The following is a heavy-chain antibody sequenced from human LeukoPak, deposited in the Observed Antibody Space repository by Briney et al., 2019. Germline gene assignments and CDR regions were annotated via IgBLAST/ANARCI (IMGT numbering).Heavy chain of an antibody. CDR1: GGSISSYY. Sequence: SETLSLTCTVSGGSISSYYRSWIRQPLGKGLEWIRYIYYSGSTNYNPSLKSRVTISVDTSKNQFSLKLSSVTAEDTAVYYCARVRTGYSSGWNWFDPWGQGTLVTVSS. CDR3: ARVRTGYSSGWNWFDP. CDR2: IYYSGST. J-gene: IGHJ5*02. D-gene: IGHD6-19*01. V-gene: IGHV4-59*01.